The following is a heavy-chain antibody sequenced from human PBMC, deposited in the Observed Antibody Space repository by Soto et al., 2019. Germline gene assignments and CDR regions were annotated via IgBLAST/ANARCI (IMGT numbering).Heavy chain of an antibody. J-gene: IGHJ4*02. Sequence: GESLKISCAASGFIFGDCSMSWVRQAPGKGPEWVSYISGDSTAIYHADSVKGRFTISRDNGKNSLYLQMNSLRDEDTAVYYCAREYYGVFDYWGQGTLVTVSS. CDR3: AREYYGVFDY. CDR1: GFIFGDCS. D-gene: IGHD3-3*01. CDR2: ISGDSTAI. V-gene: IGHV3-48*02.